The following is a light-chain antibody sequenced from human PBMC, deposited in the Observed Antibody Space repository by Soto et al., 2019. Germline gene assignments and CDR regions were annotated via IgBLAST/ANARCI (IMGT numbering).Light chain of an antibody. CDR1: QSVDIN. Sequence: EIVLTQSPGTLSVSPGDRVTLSCRASQSVDINLAWYQQRAGQAPRLLVYGASTKATDMPGRFSGRGSGTDFTLTISRLEPEDFAVYYCQQYGSSPWTFGQGTKVDI. J-gene: IGKJ1*01. CDR3: QQYGSSPWT. V-gene: IGKV3-20*01. CDR2: GAS.